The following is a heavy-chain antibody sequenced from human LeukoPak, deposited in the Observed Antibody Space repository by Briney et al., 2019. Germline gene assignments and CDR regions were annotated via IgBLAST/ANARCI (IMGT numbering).Heavy chain of an antibody. CDR3: ASLTGIAAA. V-gene: IGHV4-34*01. D-gene: IGHD6-13*01. CDR1: GFTFSDYY. CDR2: INHSGST. Sequence: GSLRLSCAASGFTFSDYYWSWIRQPPGKGLEWIGEINHSGSTNYNPSLKSRVTISVDTSKNQFSLKLSSVTAADTAVYYCASLTGIAAAWGQGTLVTVSS. J-gene: IGHJ4*02.